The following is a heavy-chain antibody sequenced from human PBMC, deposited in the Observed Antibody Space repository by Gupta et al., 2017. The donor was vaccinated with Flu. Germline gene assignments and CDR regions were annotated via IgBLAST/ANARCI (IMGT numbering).Heavy chain of an antibody. J-gene: IGHJ4*02. CDR2: INWNGNYI. CDR3: AKGGGYGSGSYPDY. Sequence: DYAMHWVRQAPGRGLEWVSGINWNGNYIGYADSVKGRFTISRDDAKNSLYLQMNSLRAEDTAFYYCAKGGGYGSGSYPDYWGQGTLVTVSS. V-gene: IGHV3-9*01. D-gene: IGHD3-10*01. CDR1: DYA.